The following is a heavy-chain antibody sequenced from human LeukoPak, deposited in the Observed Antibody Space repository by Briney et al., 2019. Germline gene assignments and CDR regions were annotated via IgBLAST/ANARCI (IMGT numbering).Heavy chain of an antibody. J-gene: IGHJ4*02. CDR2: IRSKANSYAT. V-gene: IGHV3-73*01. D-gene: IGHD3-16*01. CDR1: GFTFSGSA. Sequence: GGSLRLSCAASGFTFSGSAMHWVRQASGKGLEWVGRIRSKANSYATAYAASVKGRFTIPRDDSKNTAYLQMNSLKTEDTAVYYCTRPAHDVDYWGQGTLVTVSS. CDR3: TRPAHDVDY.